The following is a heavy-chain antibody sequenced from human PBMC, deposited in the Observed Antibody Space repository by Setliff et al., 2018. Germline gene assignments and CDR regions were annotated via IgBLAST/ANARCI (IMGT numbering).Heavy chain of an antibody. CDR1: GVSVASHP. Sequence: PSETLSLTCTVPGVSVASHPWSWIRQAPGTGLEWIAYVHDNGETNQNPSLKSRVTISVDTSKNQFSLKMTSVTAADTAIYYCARGSTGIYDPWGQGILVTVSS. CDR2: VHDNGET. J-gene: IGHJ5*02. V-gene: IGHV4-59*02. CDR3: ARGSTGIYDP. D-gene: IGHD1-1*01.